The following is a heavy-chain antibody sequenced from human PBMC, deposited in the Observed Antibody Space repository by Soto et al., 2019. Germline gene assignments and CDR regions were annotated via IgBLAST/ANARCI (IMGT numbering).Heavy chain of an antibody. CDR2: SSGSGGST. Sequence: GGSLRLSCAASGFSFSSYAMSWVRQAPGKGLEWVSASSGSGGSTYYADSVKGRFTISRDNSKNTLYLQMNSLRAEDTDVYYCAKDLSHYYDSSGYYPNDAFDIWGQGTMVTVSS. V-gene: IGHV3-23*01. J-gene: IGHJ3*02. CDR1: GFSFSSYA. D-gene: IGHD3-22*01. CDR3: AKDLSHYYDSSGYYPNDAFDI.